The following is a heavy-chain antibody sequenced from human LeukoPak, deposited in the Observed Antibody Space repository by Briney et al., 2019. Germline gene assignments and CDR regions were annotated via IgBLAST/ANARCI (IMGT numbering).Heavy chain of an antibody. V-gene: IGHV1-69*06. CDR1: GGTFSSYA. Sequence: GASVKVSCKASGGTFSSYAISWVRQAPGQGLEWMGGIIPIFGTANYAQKFQGRVTITADKSTSTAYMELSSLRSEDTAVYYCARDPGDVVSSSWFGDWGQGTLVTVSS. CDR2: IIPIFGTA. J-gene: IGHJ4*01. CDR3: ARDPGDVVSSSWFGD. D-gene: IGHD6-13*01.